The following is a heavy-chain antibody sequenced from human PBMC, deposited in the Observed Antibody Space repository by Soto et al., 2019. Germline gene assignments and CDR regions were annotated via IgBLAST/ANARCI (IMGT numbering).Heavy chain of an antibody. CDR3: ARVTKNYDILTGYWGFDP. CDR1: GGSISSGGYY. D-gene: IGHD3-9*01. Sequence: ASETLSLTCTVSGGSISSGGYYWSWIRQHPGKGLEWIGYIYYSGSTYYNPSLKSRVTISVDTSKNQFSLKLSSVTAADTAVYYCARVTKNYDILTGYWGFDPWGQGTLVTVSS. CDR2: IYYSGST. J-gene: IGHJ5*02. V-gene: IGHV4-31*03.